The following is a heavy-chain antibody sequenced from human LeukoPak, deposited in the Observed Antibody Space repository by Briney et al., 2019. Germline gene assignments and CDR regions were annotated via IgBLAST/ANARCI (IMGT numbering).Heavy chain of an antibody. CDR2: IYTSGST. CDR3: ASRKLGNDY. CDR1: GGSISSGSYY. J-gene: IGHJ4*02. V-gene: IGHV4-61*02. D-gene: IGHD7-27*01. Sequence: TLSLTCTVSGGSISSGSYYWSWIRQPAGKGLEWIGRIYTSGSTSYSPSLKSRVTISADTSQNQFSLKLSSVTAADTAVYYCASRKLGNDYWGQGTLVTVSS.